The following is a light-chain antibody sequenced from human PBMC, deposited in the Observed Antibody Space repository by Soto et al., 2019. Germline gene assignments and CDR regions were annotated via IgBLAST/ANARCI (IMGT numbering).Light chain of an antibody. V-gene: IGLV2-14*01. CDR3: SSHTSYSTRV. J-gene: IGLJ1*01. Sequence: QSALTQPASVSGSPGQSIAISCTGTSSDVGGYNYVSWYQQHPGKAPKLMIHEVSNRPSGVSDRFSGSKSGNTASLTTSGLQADDEADDYCSSHTSYSTRVFGAGTKVTVL. CDR2: EVS. CDR1: SSDVGGYNY.